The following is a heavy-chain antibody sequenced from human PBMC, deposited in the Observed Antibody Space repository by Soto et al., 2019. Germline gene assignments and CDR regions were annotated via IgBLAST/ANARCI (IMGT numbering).Heavy chain of an antibody. CDR1: GFTFSSYW. Sequence: EVQLVESGGGLVQPGGSLRLSCAASGFTFSSYWMTWVRQAPGKGLEWVANIKQDGSDKYYVDSVKGRFTISRDNAKNSLYLQMNSLRAEDTAVYYCARALSQSYYDMDVWGQGTTVTVSS. V-gene: IGHV3-7*01. CDR3: ARALSQSYYDMDV. CDR2: IKQDGSDK. J-gene: IGHJ6*02.